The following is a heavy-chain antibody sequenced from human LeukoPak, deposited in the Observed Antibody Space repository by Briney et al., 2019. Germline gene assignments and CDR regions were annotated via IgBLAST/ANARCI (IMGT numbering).Heavy chain of an antibody. CDR2: IKIDGSTK. J-gene: IGHJ4*02. Sequence: GGSLRLSCAASGFTLSDHWMHWVPQAPGKGLVSVALIKIDGSTKTLADSVKGRFTISRDNAKNTLYLQMNSLRVDDTAVYYCARDDNYYDGSAYSSGFDYWGQGALVTVSS. CDR3: ARDDNYYDGSAYSSGFDY. CDR1: GFTLSDHW. D-gene: IGHD3-22*01. V-gene: IGHV3-74*01.